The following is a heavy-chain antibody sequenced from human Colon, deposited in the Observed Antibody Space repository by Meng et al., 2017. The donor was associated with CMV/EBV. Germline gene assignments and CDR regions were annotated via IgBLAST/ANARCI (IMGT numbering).Heavy chain of an antibody. J-gene: IGHJ4*02. CDR3: ARGGQLVRQTIDY. CDR1: GFTFVTYG. V-gene: IGHV3-30*19. Sequence: LSLTCAASGFTFVTYGMHWVRQAPGKGLEWVAVISYDGSNKYYADSVKGRFTISRDNSKNTLYLQMNSLRAEDTAVYYCARGGQLVRQTIDYWGQGTLVTVSS. CDR2: ISYDGSNK. D-gene: IGHD6-6*01.